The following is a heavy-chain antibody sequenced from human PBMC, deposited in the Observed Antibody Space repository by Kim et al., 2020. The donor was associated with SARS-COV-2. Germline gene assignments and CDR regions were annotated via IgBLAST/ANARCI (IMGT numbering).Heavy chain of an antibody. CDR3: AREEAAAGYFDY. CDR1: GGSISSYY. V-gene: IGHV4-59*01. J-gene: IGHJ4*02. Sequence: SETLSLTCTVSGGSISSYYWSWIRQPPGKGLEWIGYIYYSGSTNYNPSLKSRVTISVDTSKNQFSLKLSSVTAADTAVYYCAREEAAAGYFDYWGQGTLVTVSS. D-gene: IGHD6-13*01. CDR2: IYYSGST.